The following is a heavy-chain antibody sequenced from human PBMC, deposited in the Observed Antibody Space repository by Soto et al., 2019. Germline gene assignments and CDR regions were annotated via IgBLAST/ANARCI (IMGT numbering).Heavy chain of an antibody. CDR3: AHESAVGNYFDY. J-gene: IGHJ4*02. Sequence: QITLKESGPTLVKPTQTLTLTCTFSGFALTTTGVGVGWIRQPPGKALEWLGIIYWDDDKRYSPSLKNRLTITMDTSENQVVITLTNMDPVDTATYYCAHESAVGNYFDYWGQGTLVTVSS. V-gene: IGHV2-5*02. D-gene: IGHD6-13*01. CDR2: IYWDDDK. CDR1: GFALTTTGVG.